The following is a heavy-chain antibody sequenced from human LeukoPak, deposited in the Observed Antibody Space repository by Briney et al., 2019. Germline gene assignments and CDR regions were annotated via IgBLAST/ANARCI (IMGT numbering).Heavy chain of an antibody. D-gene: IGHD3-10*01. CDR2: ISSGSSYI. V-gene: IGHV3-21*01. J-gene: IGHJ3*02. CDR3: ASTDHITMVRGVIPYAFDI. CDR1: GFTFSTYT. Sequence: GGSLRLSCAASGFTFSTYTMDWVRQAPGKGLEWVSSISSGSSYIYYIDSVKGRFTVSRDNAKNSLYLQMNSLRVEDTAIYYCASTDHITMVRGVIPYAFDIWGQGTKVTVSS.